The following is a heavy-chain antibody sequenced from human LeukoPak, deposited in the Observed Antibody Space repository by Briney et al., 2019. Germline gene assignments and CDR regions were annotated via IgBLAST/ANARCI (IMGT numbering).Heavy chain of an antibody. V-gene: IGHV3-48*04. Sequence: GGSLRLSCAASGFSFSNYAIHWVRQAPGKGLEWVSYISSSGSTIYYADSVKGRFTISRDNAKNSLYLQMNSLRTEDTAVYYCARRRYNWNAIDYWGQGTLVTVSS. CDR2: ISSSGSTI. CDR3: ARRRYNWNAIDY. J-gene: IGHJ4*02. CDR1: GFSFSNYA. D-gene: IGHD1-20*01.